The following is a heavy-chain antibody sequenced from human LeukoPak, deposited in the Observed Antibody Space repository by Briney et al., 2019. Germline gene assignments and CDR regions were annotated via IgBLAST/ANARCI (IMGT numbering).Heavy chain of an antibody. CDR3: ARHPPNKDSSIWYTFDP. V-gene: IGHV4-59*08. CDR2: IYYSGST. CDR1: GGSISSYY. J-gene: IGHJ5*02. Sequence: SETLSLTCTVSGGSISSYYWSWIRQAPGKGLEWIGYIYYSGSTNYNPSLRSRVTISVDTSKNQFSLKLSSVTAADTAVYYCARHPPNKDSSIWYTFDPWGQGTLVTVSS. D-gene: IGHD6-13*01.